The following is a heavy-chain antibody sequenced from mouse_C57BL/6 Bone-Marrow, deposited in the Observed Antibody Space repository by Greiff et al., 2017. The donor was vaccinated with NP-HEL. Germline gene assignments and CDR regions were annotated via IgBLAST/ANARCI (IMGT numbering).Heavy chain of an antibody. J-gene: IGHJ2*01. CDR2: ISDGGSYT. V-gene: IGHV5-4*01. CDR1: GFTFSSYA. D-gene: IGHD1-1*01. Sequence: VQLQESGGGLVKPGGSLKLSCAASGFTFSSYAMSWVRQTPEQRLEWVATISDGGSYTYYPDNLKGRFTISRDNAKNNLYLQMSNLTSEDTAMYYCARDLYYYGSLYYFDYWGQGTTLTVSS. CDR3: ARDLYYYGSLYYFDY.